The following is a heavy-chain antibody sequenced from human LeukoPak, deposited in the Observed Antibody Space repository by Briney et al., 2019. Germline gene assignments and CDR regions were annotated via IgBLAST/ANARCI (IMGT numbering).Heavy chain of an antibody. CDR2: INQDGSEK. Sequence: GGSLRLSCAASGFTFTTYWMSWVRQAPGEGLEWVANINQDGSEKYYVDSMKGRFTISRDNTKNSLYLQMNSLRAEDTAVYYCARDKIVGATTGSYFDLWGRGTLVTVSS. CDR3: ARDKIVGATTGSYFDL. J-gene: IGHJ2*01. V-gene: IGHV3-7*01. CDR1: GFTFTTYW. D-gene: IGHD1-26*01.